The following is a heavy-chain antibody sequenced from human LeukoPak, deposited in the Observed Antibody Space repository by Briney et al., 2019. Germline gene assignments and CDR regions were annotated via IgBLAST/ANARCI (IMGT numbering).Heavy chain of an antibody. Sequence: GESLKISCAASGFTFRSFGMHWVRQAPGKGLEWVAFVRNDGNKTYYADSVRGRFTISRDNSKNTLFLQMNTLRPDETAIYYCAKGSGWELLGFDYWGQGTLVTVSS. CDR1: GFTFRSFG. V-gene: IGHV3-30*02. CDR2: VRNDGNKT. J-gene: IGHJ4*02. CDR3: AKGSGWELLGFDY. D-gene: IGHD1-26*01.